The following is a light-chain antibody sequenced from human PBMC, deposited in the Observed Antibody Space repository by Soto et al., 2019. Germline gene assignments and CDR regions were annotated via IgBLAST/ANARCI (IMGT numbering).Light chain of an antibody. V-gene: IGLV2-23*01. CDR3: CSYVDTDTWV. CDR2: EGS. CDR1: SSDVGSYNL. Sequence: QSALTQPASVSGSPGQSITISCTGTSSDVGSYNLVPWYQQHPGKAPKLMIYEGSKRPSGVSNRFSGSKSGNTASLTISGLQAEDEADYYCCSYVDTDTWVFGGGTKLTVL. J-gene: IGLJ3*02.